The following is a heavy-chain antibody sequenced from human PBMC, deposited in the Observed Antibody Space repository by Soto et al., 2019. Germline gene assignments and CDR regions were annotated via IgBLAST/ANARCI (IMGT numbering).Heavy chain of an antibody. Sequence: ESGGGLVQRGGSLRLSCAVSGFTFSNYAMSWVRQAPGKGLEWVTSISGSGARTYYADSVKGRITTSRDNSKNTLFLQVSSLRDEDTAVYYCARGDSYYDFGIECWGQGTVVTVSS. V-gene: IGHV3-23*01. CDR1: GFTFSNYA. CDR3: ARGDSYYDFGIEC. CDR2: ISGSGART. J-gene: IGHJ4*02. D-gene: IGHD3-3*01.